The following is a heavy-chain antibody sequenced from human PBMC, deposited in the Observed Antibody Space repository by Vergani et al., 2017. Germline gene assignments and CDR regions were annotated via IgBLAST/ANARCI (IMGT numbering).Heavy chain of an antibody. CDR2: ISSSSSTI. D-gene: IGHD6-19*01. Sequence: EVQLVESGGGLVQPGGSLRLSCAASGFTFSSYSMNWVRQAPGKGLEWVSYISSSSSTIYYADSVKGRFTISRDNAKNSLYLQMNSLRAEDTAVYYCARDRGRIAVAGTGDYYYYGMDVWGQGTTVTVSS. CDR1: GFTFSSYS. CDR3: ARDRGRIAVAGTGDYYYYGMDV. V-gene: IGHV3-48*01. J-gene: IGHJ6*02.